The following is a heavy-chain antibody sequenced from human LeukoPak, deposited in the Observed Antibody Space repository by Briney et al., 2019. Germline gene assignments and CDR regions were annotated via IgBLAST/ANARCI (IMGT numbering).Heavy chain of an antibody. CDR1: GFTFSNYG. CDR3: AKPLGGY. V-gene: IGHV3-21*01. Sequence: PGGSLRLSCAASGFTFSNYGMNWVRQAPGKGLEWVSSITSRSSYIYYADSMKGRFTISRDNSKNTLYLQMNSLRAEDTAVYYCAKPLGGYWGQGTLVTVSS. D-gene: IGHD1-26*01. J-gene: IGHJ4*02. CDR2: ITSRSSYI.